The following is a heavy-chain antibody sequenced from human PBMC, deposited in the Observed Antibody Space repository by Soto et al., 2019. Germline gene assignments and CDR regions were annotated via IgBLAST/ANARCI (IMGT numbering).Heavy chain of an antibody. Sequence: ASVKVSCKASGGTFSSYAISWVRQAPGQGLEWMGGIIPIFGTANYAQKFQGRVTITADESTSTAYMELSSLKASDTAMYYCARLGIAAADPYYYYGMDVWGQGTTVTVSS. V-gene: IGHV1-69*13. CDR1: GGTFSSYA. CDR3: ARLGIAAADPYYYYGMDV. CDR2: IIPIFGTA. J-gene: IGHJ6*02. D-gene: IGHD6-13*01.